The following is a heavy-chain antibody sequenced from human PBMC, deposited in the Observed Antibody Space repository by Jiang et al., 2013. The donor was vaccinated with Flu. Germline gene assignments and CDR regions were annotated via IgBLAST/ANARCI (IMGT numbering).Heavy chain of an antibody. J-gene: IGHJ5*02. CDR3: AHSPNNWFDP. Sequence: EWLALIYWNDDKRYSPSLKSRLTITKDTSKNQVVLTMTNMDPVDTATYYCAHSPNNWFDPWGQGTLVTVSS. CDR2: IYWNDDK. V-gene: IGHV2-5*01.